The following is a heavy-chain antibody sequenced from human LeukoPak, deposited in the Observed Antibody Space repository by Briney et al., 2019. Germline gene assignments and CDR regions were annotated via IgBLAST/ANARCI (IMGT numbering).Heavy chain of an antibody. CDR3: VRDNYGVDY. J-gene: IGHJ4*02. CDR2: ITSDGSTT. CDR1: GFTFSRYW. Sequence: GGSLRLSCAASGFTFSRYWMQGVGQAPGKGLVWVSQITSDGSTTTHADPVKGPFTTSRDNANNTLYLQMNSLRAEDTAVYYCVRDNYGVDYWGQGTLVTVSS. D-gene: IGHD3-16*01. V-gene: IGHV3-74*03.